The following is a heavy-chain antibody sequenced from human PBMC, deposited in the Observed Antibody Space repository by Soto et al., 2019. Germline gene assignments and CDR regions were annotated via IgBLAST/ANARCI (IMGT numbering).Heavy chain of an antibody. CDR1: GGSITTGGCY. CDR3: ARNKCSGGSCYSWSLDY. D-gene: IGHD2-15*01. CDR2: RYYSEST. V-gene: IGHV4-31*03. J-gene: IGHJ4*02. Sequence: SETLSLTCTVSGGSITTGGCYWSWIRQLPGKGLEWIGHRYYSESTYYNPSLKSRVSISLDTSKNQFSLKLSFVTAADTAMYYCARNKCSGGSCYSWSLDYWGEGTPVTVSS.